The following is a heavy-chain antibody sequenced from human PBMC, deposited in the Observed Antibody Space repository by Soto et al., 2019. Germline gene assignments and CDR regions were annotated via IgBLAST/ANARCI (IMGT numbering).Heavy chain of an antibody. CDR3: ARKGRSDYDQHNYGLDV. J-gene: IGHJ6*02. CDR1: GFTFSSYA. CDR2: ISGNGGST. D-gene: IGHD5-12*01. V-gene: IGHV3-23*01. Sequence: GGSLRLSCAASGFTFSSYAMSWVRQAPGKGLEWVSAISGNGGSTYYADSVKGRFTISRDNSKNTLYLQMNSLRAEDTAIYYCARKGRSDYDQHNYGLDVWGQGITVTVSS.